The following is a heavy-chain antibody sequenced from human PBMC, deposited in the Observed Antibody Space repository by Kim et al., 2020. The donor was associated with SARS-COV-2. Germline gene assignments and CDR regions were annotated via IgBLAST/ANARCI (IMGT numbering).Heavy chain of an antibody. Sequence: QKCQGRDTITADESTSTAYMELSSLRSEDTAVYYCARDTAIAAAGTHFDYWGQGTLVTVSS. D-gene: IGHD6-13*01. J-gene: IGHJ4*02. V-gene: IGHV1-69*01. CDR3: ARDTAIAAAGTHFDY.